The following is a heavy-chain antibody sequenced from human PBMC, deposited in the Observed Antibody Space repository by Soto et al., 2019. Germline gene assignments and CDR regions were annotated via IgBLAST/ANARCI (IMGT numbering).Heavy chain of an antibody. CDR3: ASKLTAKRYYYYGMDV. CDR1: GVSLSSGDYY. CDR2: IYYSGST. V-gene: IGHV4-30-4*01. J-gene: IGHJ6*02. Sequence: SETLSLTCTVSGVSLSSGDYYWSWIRQPPGKGLEWIGYIYYSGSTYYNPSLKSRVTISVDTSKNQFSLKLSSVTAADTAVYYCASKLTAKRYYYYGMDVWGQGTKVTVSS. D-gene: IGHD2-21*02.